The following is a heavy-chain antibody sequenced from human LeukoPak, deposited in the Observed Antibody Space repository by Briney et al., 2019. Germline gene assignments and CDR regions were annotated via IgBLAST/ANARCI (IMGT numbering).Heavy chain of an antibody. Sequence: GASVKVSCKASGYTFTGYYMHWVRQAPGQGLEWRGWINPNSGGTNYAQKFQGRVTMTRDTSISTAYMELSRLRSDDTAVYYCARESGIVVVVAATPTGGFDPWGQGTLVTVSS. V-gene: IGHV1-2*02. J-gene: IGHJ5*02. CDR1: GYTFTGYY. D-gene: IGHD2-15*01. CDR2: INPNSGGT. CDR3: ARESGIVVVVAATPTGGFDP.